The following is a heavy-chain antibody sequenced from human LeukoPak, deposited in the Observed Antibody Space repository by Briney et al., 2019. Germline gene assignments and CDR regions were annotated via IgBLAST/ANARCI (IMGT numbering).Heavy chain of an antibody. J-gene: IGHJ5*02. CDR2: IKEDGSQK. CDR3: ARESGIAAALDL. D-gene: IGHD6-13*01. CDR1: GFTFSTYS. V-gene: IGHV3-7*01. Sequence: GGSLRLSCEASGFTFSTYSMTWVRQAPGKGLEWVANIKEDGSQKYYVDSVKGRFTISRDNAKNSLYLQMNSLRAEDTAVYYCARESGIAAALDLWGQGTLVTVSS.